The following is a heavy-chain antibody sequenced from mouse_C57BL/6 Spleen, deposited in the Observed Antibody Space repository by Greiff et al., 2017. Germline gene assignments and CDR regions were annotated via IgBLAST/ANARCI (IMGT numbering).Heavy chain of an antibody. J-gene: IGHJ4*01. D-gene: IGHD2-3*01. V-gene: IGHV5-6*01. CDR3: ARVYDGYYGDYAMDY. CDR2: ISSGGSYT. Sequence: SGGDLVKPGGSLKLSCAASGFTFSSYGMSWVRQTPDKRLEWVATISSGGSYTYYPDSVKGRFTISRDNAKNTLYLQMSSLKSEDTAMYYCARVYDGYYGDYAMDYWGQGTSVTVSS. CDR1: GFTFSSYG.